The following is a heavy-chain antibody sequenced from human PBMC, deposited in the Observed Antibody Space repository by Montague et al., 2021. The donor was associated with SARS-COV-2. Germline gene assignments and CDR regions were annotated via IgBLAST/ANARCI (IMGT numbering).Heavy chain of an antibody. CDR2: ISYDGSNK. V-gene: IGHV3-30*04. CDR1: GFTFSSYA. D-gene: IGHD3-22*01. CDR3: ARQEYYYDSSGYGRMDWFDP. Sequence: SLRLSCAASGFTFSSYAMHWVRQAPGKGLEWVAVISYDGSNKYYADSVKGRFTISRDNSKNTLYLQMNSLRAEDTAVYYCARQEYYYDSSGYGRMDWFDPWGQGTLVTVSS. J-gene: IGHJ5*02.